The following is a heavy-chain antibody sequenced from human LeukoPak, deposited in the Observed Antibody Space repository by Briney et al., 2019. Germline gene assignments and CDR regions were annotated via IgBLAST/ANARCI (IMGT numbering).Heavy chain of an antibody. CDR1: GFSFGSYG. CDR2: ISHEGSQT. D-gene: IGHD3-3*01. Sequence: GGSLRLSCAASGFSFGSYGIHWVRQAPGKGLEWVAVISHEGSQTYYADSVRGRFTISRDNSKNMVYLQMSSLRAEDTAVYYCARATDFWSGYYYYWGQGTLVTVSS. CDR3: ARATDFWSGYYYY. J-gene: IGHJ4*02. V-gene: IGHV3-30*03.